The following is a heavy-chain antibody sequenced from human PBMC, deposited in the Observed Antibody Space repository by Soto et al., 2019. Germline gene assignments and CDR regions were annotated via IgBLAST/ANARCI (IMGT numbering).Heavy chain of an antibody. V-gene: IGHV3-73*02. Sequence: EVQLVESGGGLVQPGGSLKLSCAASGYTFSDSAMHWVRQASGKGREWVGRIRSKANSYATVYAASVKGRFTISRDDSKNTAYLQMTSLKTEDTAVYYCARLWSEREPNFDYWGQGTLVSVSS. CDR3: ARLWSEREPNFDY. CDR2: IRSKANSYAT. D-gene: IGHD1-26*01. J-gene: IGHJ4*02. CDR1: GYTFSDSA.